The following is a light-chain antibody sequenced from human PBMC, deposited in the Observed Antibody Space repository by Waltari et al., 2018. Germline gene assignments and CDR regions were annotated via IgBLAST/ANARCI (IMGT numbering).Light chain of an antibody. J-gene: IGKJ1*01. CDR2: WAT. V-gene: IGKV4-1*01. Sequence: IVMTQSRDSLAVSLGERATINCKSSQSVLYSSNNKNYLAWYQHKPGQPPKLLICWATIRESGVTDPFSGSGSGTDFPLTISSLQAEDVAVSYCQQYYSTPPTFGQGTKVEIK. CDR1: QSVLYSSNNKNY. CDR3: QQYYSTPPT.